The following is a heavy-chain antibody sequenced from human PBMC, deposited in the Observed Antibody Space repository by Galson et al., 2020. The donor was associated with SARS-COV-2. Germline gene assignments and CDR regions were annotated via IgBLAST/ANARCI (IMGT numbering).Heavy chain of an antibody. CDR2: ISAYNDNT. D-gene: IGHD3-10*01. CDR1: GYTFTSYG. J-gene: IGHJ4*02. CDR3: ARTDTIEYYYGSGTEPLVDY. V-gene: IGHV1-18*01. Sequence: ASVKVSCKASGYTFTSYGISWVRQAPGQRLEWMGWISAYNDNTKYAQNLQGRVTMTTDTSTATAYMELRSLRSDDPDVFYCARTDTIEYYYGSGTEPLVDYWGQGTLVTVSS.